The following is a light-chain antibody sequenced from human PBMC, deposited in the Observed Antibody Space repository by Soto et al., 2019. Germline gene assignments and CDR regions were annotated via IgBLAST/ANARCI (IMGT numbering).Light chain of an antibody. CDR3: QAWDSSTGGVV. Sequence: SYELTQPPSVSVSPGQTASITCSGDKLGDKSTCWYQQKPGQSPVLVIYQDGKRPSGIPERFSGSNSGNTATLTISGTQAMDEADYYCQAWDSSTGGVVFGGGNKLTVL. CDR1: KLGDKS. J-gene: IGLJ2*01. CDR2: QDG. V-gene: IGLV3-1*01.